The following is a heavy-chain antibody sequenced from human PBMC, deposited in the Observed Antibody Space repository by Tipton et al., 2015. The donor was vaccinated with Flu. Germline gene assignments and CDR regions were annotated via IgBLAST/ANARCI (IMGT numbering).Heavy chain of an antibody. Sequence: PGLVKPSETLSLICAVSDYSISSGYYWGWIRQPPGKGLEWIGCISHTGRTYYNPSLKSRVTISVDTAKNQFSQRLNSVTASDTAVYYCATTTYYYGSGSHDYWGLGTLVTVSS. CDR1: DYSISSGYY. V-gene: IGHV4-38-2*01. CDR2: ISHTGRT. CDR3: ATTTYYYGSGSHDY. J-gene: IGHJ4*02. D-gene: IGHD3-10*01.